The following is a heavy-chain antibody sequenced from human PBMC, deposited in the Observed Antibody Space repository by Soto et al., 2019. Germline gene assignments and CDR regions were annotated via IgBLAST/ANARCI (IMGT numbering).Heavy chain of an antibody. D-gene: IGHD5-18*01. CDR1: GFTFSSYE. Sequence: GGSLRLSCTASGFTFSSYEMNWVRQAPGKGLEWISYLNSYGNIINYADSVKGRFTISRDNARNSLYLQMSSLSDEDTAVYYCARAIRGFSYVVDYWGQGTLVTVSS. V-gene: IGHV3-48*03. CDR2: LNSYGNII. CDR3: ARAIRGFSYVVDY. J-gene: IGHJ4*02.